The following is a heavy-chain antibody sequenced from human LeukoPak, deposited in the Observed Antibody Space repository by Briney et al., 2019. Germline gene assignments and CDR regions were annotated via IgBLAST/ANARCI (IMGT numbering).Heavy chain of an antibody. Sequence: SETLSLTCAVSGYSISSGYYWGWIRQPPGKGLEWIESIYHSGSTYYNPSLKSRVTISVATSKNQFSLKLSSVTAADTAVYYCATPSRYCSSSSCYSGDAFDIWGQGTMVTVSS. V-gene: IGHV4-38-2*01. J-gene: IGHJ3*02. CDR2: IYHSGST. CDR3: ATPSRYCSSSSCYSGDAFDI. CDR1: GYSISSGYY. D-gene: IGHD2-2*01.